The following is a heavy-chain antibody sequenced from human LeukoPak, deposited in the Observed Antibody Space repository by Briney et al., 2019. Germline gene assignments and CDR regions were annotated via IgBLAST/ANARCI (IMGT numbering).Heavy chain of an antibody. CDR1: GFTFSSYA. CDR3: AKDRGFYGGNSGPFVFDY. D-gene: IGHD4-23*01. Sequence: PGGSLRLSCAASGFTFSSYAMSWVRQAPGKGLEWVAVISYDGSNKYYADSVKGRFTISRDNSKNTLYLQMNSLRAEDTAVYYCAKDRGFYGGNSGPFVFDYWGQGTLVTVSS. CDR2: ISYDGSNK. J-gene: IGHJ4*02. V-gene: IGHV3-30*18.